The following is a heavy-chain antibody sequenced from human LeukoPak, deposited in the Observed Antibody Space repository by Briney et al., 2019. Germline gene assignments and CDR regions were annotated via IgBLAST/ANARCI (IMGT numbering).Heavy chain of an antibody. CDR3: ARGITGTTGFGP. V-gene: IGHV3-53*01. CDR1: GFTVNSNY. D-gene: IGHD1-7*01. CDR2: VYSDDTT. Sequence: GGSLRLSCAASGFTVNSNYMNWVRQAPGKGLEWVSVVYSDDTTYYADSVKGRFTISRDNSKNTLYLQMNNLRAEDTAVYYCARGITGTTGFGPWGQGTLVTVSS. J-gene: IGHJ5*02.